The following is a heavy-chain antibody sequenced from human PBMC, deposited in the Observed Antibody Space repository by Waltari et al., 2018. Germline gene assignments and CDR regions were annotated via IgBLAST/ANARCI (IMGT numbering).Heavy chain of an antibody. D-gene: IGHD2-2*01. J-gene: IGHJ5*02. CDR2: TIPIFGTA. CDR3: ARDSRPYYCSSTSCYGGKGGNWFDP. Sequence: QVQLVQSGAEVKKPGSSVTVSCKASGGTFSSYAISWVRQAPGPVLAWMGGTIPIFGTANYAQKFQGRVTMTADESTSTAYRELSSLRSEETAVYYCARDSRPYYCSSTSCYGGKGGNWFDPWGQGTLVTVSS. CDR1: GGTFSSYA. V-gene: IGHV1-69*01.